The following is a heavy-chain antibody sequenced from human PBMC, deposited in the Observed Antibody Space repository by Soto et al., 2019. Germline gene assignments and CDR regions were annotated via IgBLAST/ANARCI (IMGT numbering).Heavy chain of an antibody. V-gene: IGHV1-3*01. CDR3: ARELQGLYYFDY. CDR2: INGGNGNT. J-gene: IGHJ4*02. D-gene: IGHD4-4*01. CDR1: EYTFTAYT. Sequence: ASVKVSCKASEYTFTAYTMHWVRQAPGQRLEWMGWINGGNGNTKYSQKFQGRVTITRDTSASTAYMELSSLRSDDTAVYYCARELQGLYYFDYWGQGTLVTVSS.